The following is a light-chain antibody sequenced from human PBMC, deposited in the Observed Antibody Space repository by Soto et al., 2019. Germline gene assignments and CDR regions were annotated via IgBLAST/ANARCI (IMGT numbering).Light chain of an antibody. CDR1: QSVSCSY. J-gene: IGKJ1*01. V-gene: IGKV3D-15*01. Sequence: EIVLPPSHGTLSLSPGASSTLSGRASQSVSCSYLAWYQQKPGQATRLLIYGASSRATGIPARYSGSGSGTEFNLTISSLQSEEFAVYYCKQYNNWPRTFGQGTKVDIK. CDR3: KQYNNWPRT. CDR2: GAS.